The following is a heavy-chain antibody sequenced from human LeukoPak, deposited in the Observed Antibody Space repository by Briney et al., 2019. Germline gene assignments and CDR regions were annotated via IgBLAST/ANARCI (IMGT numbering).Heavy chain of an antibody. J-gene: IGHJ3*02. CDR3: ASPRLRAVAGSIAFDI. D-gene: IGHD6-19*01. V-gene: IGHV4-39*01. Sequence: SETLSLTCTVSDGSISSRHYCWGWIRQPPGKGLEWIGSIYYSGSTYYNPSLKSRLTMLIDTSENQFSLNLNSVTAADTAIYYCASPRLRAVAGSIAFDIWGQGTMVTVSS. CDR2: IYYSGST. CDR1: DGSISSRHYC.